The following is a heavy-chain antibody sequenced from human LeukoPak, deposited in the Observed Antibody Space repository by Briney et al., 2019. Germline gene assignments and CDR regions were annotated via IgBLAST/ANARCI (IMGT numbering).Heavy chain of an antibody. Sequence: ASVKVSCKASGYTFTTYNINWVRQATGQGLEWMGWMNPNSGDTASAQKFQGRVTMTRDTSITTAYMELSSLRSEDTAVYYCARGHNWFDPWGQGTLVTVSS. CDR1: GYTFTTYN. V-gene: IGHV1-8*01. CDR3: ARGHNWFDP. J-gene: IGHJ5*02. CDR2: MNPNSGDT.